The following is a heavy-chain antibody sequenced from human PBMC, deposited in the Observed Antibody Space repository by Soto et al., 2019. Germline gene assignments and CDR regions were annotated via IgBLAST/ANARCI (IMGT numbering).Heavy chain of an antibody. J-gene: IGHJ2*01. D-gene: IGHD6-25*01. CDR1: GGSVNSATNF. CDR2: IYYAGSS. CDR3: ARASSGYGYFDL. V-gene: IGHV4-31*03. Sequence: SQSLISPVSGGSVNSATNFWGWIRHRPGEGLESIGYIYYAGSSYYNPSLKSRITISVDTSKSQFSLNLSSVTATDTAVYDCARASSGYGYFDLWGRGTLVTVSS.